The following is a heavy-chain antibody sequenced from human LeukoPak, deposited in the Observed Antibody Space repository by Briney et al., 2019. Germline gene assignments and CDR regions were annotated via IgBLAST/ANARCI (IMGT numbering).Heavy chain of an antibody. J-gene: IGHJ4*02. Sequence: PSETLSLTCTVSDGSISSSSYYWGWIRQPPGKGLEWIGSIYYSGSTYYSPSLKSRVTISVDTSKNQFSLKLSSVTAADTAVYYCAGYSSSWYYFDYWGQGTLVTVSS. CDR2: IYYSGST. V-gene: IGHV4-39*07. D-gene: IGHD6-13*01. CDR3: AGYSSSWYYFDY. CDR1: DGSISSSSYY.